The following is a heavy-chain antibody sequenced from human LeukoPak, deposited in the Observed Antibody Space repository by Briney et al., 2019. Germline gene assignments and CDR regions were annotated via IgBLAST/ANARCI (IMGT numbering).Heavy chain of an antibody. J-gene: IGHJ4*02. CDR3: ARDYDYDSSGYWNFDY. Sequence: ASVKVSCKASGYTFTGYYMHWVRQAPGQGLEWMGWINPNSGGTNYAQKFQGRVTMTRDTSISTAYMELSRLRSDDTAVYYCARDYDYDSSGYWNFDYCGQGTLVTGSS. CDR2: INPNSGGT. V-gene: IGHV1-2*02. CDR1: GYTFTGYY. D-gene: IGHD3-22*01.